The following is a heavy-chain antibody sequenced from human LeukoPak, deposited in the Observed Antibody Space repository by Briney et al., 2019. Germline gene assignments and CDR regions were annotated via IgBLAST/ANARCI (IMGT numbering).Heavy chain of an antibody. J-gene: IGHJ6*02. CDR3: ARDCLETGYYYYGMDV. CDR2: IYYSGST. CDR1: GGSISSGDYY. Sequence: PSETLSLTCTVSGGSISSGDYYWSWIRQPPGKGLGWIGYIYYSGSTYYNPSLKSRVTISVDTSKNQFSLKLSSVTAADTAVYYCARDCLETGYYYYGMDVWGQGTTVTVSS. V-gene: IGHV4-30-4*01. D-gene: IGHD3-3*01.